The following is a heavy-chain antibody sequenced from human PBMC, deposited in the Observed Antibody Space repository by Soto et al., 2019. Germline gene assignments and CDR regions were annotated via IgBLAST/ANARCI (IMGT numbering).Heavy chain of an antibody. D-gene: IGHD3-9*01. CDR2: IWYDGSNK. Sequence: QVQLVESGGGVVQPGRSLRLSCAASGFTFSSYGMHWVRQAPGKGLEWVAVIWYDGSNKYYADSVKGRFTISRENSKNTLYLQMNSLRAEDTAVYYCARAPGLGLFCDYWGQGTLVTVSS. CDR1: GFTFSSYG. V-gene: IGHV3-33*01. J-gene: IGHJ4*02. CDR3: ARAPGLGLFCDY.